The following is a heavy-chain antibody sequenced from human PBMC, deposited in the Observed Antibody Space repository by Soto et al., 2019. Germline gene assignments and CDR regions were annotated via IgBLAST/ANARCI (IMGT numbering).Heavy chain of an antibody. Sequence: PSETLSLTCTVSGGSISNYYWSWIRQPPGKGLEWIGYIYYSGSTSYNPSLKSRVIISVDTSKNQFSLKLSSVTAADTAVYYCARDRGLSGYYYYGMDVWGQGTTVTVSS. CDR3: ARDRGLSGYYYYGMDV. D-gene: IGHD3-10*01. V-gene: IGHV4-59*01. J-gene: IGHJ6*02. CDR2: IYYSGST. CDR1: GGSISNYY.